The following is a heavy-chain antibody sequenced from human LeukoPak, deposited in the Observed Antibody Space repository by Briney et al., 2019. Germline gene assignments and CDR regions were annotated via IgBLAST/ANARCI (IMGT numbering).Heavy chain of an antibody. V-gene: IGHV4-30-4*01. D-gene: IGHD6-19*01. CDR3: AQGYNSGWYAT. J-gene: IGHJ5*02. Sequence: SETLSLTCNVSGGSIRSGGYYWSWIRQPPGKGLEWIGYIYYSGSTYYDPSLKSRVTFSVDTSKNQFSLKLSSVTAADTAVYYCAQGYNSGWYATWGQGTLVTVSS. CDR2: IYYSGST. CDR1: GGSIRSGGYY.